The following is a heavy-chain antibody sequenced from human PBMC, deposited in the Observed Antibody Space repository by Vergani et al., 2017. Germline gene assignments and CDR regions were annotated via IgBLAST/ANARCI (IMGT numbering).Heavy chain of an antibody. V-gene: IGHV3-21*01. Sequence: EVQLVESGGGLVKPGGSLRLSCAASGFTFSSYSMNWVRQAPGKGLEWVSSISSSSSYIYYADSVKGRFTISRDNSKNTLYLQMNSLRAEDTAVYYCARDVSSGWIDYWGQGTLVTVSS. CDR2: ISSSSSYI. D-gene: IGHD6-19*01. CDR3: ARDVSSGWIDY. J-gene: IGHJ4*02. CDR1: GFTFSSYS.